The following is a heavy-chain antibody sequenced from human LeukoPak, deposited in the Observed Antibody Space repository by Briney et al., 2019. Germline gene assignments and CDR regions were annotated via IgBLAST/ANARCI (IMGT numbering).Heavy chain of an antibody. V-gene: IGHV3-74*01. D-gene: IGHD6-13*01. Sequence: GALRLSFAASGFTFSGYWMQWVRQAPGKGLVWVSRINGDGSGTSYADSVKGRFTISRDNAENTLYLQMNSLRADDTAVYYCARVGGSWFSDYWGQGTLVTVSS. CDR3: ARVGGSWFSDY. CDR2: INGDGSGT. CDR1: GFTFSGYW. J-gene: IGHJ4*02.